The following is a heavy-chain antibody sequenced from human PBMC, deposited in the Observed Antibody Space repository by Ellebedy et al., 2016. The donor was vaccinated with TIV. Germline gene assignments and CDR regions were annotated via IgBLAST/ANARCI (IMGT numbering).Heavy chain of an antibody. CDR2: IVGSGAQ. CDR3: ASDWRMDRGNIKSVSDF. J-gene: IGHJ4*02. CDR1: GFTFSRYA. D-gene: IGHD3-10*01. V-gene: IGHV3-23*01. Sequence: PGGSLRLSCAASGFTFSRYAMTWVRQAPGKGLEWVSGIVGSGAQKYADSVKGRFTISRGNSKNTLHLQMNSLRVEDTAVYYCASDWRMDRGNIKSVSDFWGQGILVTVSS.